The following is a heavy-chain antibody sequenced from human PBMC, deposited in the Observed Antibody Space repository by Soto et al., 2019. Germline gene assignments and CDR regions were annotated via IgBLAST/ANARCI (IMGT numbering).Heavy chain of an antibody. V-gene: IGHV1-8*01. CDR1: GYTFTSYD. J-gene: IGHJ6*03. CDR3: ARGGYCTNGVCSPVYYYYYMDV. CDR2: MNPNSGNT. D-gene: IGHD2-8*01. Sequence: ASVKVSCKASGYTFTSYDIDWVRQATGQGLEWMGWMNPNSGNTGYAQKFQGRVTMTRNTSISTAYMELSSLRSEDTAVYYCARGGYCTNGVCSPVYYYYYMDVWGHGTLVTVSS.